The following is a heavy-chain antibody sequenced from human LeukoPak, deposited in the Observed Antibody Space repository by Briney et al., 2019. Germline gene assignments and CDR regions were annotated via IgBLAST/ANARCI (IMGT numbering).Heavy chain of an antibody. CDR1: GDSFSGKSAA. V-gene: IGHV6-1*01. Sequence: SQTLSLTCALSGDSFSGKSAAWHWIRQSPSRGLEWLVRTYYRSKWKNDYAVSVKGRITISPDTSKNQFSLQLNSVTPEETAVYYCPRSTGYFDLWGRGTLVTVSS. J-gene: IGHJ2*01. CDR2: TYYRSKWKN. CDR3: PRSTGYFDL.